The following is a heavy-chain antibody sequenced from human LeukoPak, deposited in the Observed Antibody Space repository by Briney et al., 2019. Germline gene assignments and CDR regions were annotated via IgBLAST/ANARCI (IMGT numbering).Heavy chain of an antibody. V-gene: IGHV3-74*01. CDR1: GFTFSSYW. J-gene: IGHJ4*02. Sequence: PGGSLRLSCAASGFTFSSYWMHWVRQAPGKGLVWVSRIESDGSNTFYADSVKGRFTISRDNSKNTLYLQMNSLRAEDTAVYYCAREDLWGSGSYTFDCWGQGTLVTVSS. D-gene: IGHD3-10*01. CDR3: AREDLWGSGSYTFDC. CDR2: IESDGSNT.